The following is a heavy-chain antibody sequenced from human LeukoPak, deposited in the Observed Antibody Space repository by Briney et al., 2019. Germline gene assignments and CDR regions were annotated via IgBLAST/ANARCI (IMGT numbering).Heavy chain of an antibody. Sequence: GGSLRLSCAASGFTFSAYEMNWVRQAPGKGLEWVSYIGSSGSTVYYADSVKGRFTISRDNAKNSLYMQMESLRDEDTAIYYCARYENNNGVDTWGQGTLVTVSS. J-gene: IGHJ5*02. D-gene: IGHD2-8*01. CDR3: ARYENNNGVDT. CDR1: GFTFSAYE. V-gene: IGHV3-48*03. CDR2: IGSSGSTV.